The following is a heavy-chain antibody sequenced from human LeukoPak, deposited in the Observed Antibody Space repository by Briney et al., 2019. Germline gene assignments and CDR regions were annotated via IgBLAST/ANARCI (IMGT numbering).Heavy chain of an antibody. CDR3: ARHRGSGYPYFDY. J-gene: IGHJ4*02. V-gene: IGHV4-59*01. CDR2: IYYTGST. D-gene: IGHD3-22*01. Sequence: SETLSLTCTVSGGSINNYYWSWIRQPPGNGLEWIGYIYYTGSTNYNPSLKSRVIISVDTSKSHFSLKMSTLTAADTAVYYCARHRGSGYPYFDYWGQGTLVTVSS. CDR1: GGSINNYY.